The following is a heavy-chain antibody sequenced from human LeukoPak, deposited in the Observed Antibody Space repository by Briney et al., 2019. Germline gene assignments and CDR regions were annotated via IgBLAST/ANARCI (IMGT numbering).Heavy chain of an antibody. CDR1: GFTFSDYA. V-gene: IGHV3-23*01. D-gene: IGHD7-27*01. CDR3: AKAPATGEGYYFYSMDV. CDR2: VNGRGATT. Sequence: GGSLRLSCAASGFASGFTFSDYAVSWVRQAPGKGPEWVASVNGRGATTYYADSVRGRFTISRDNSKNTVYLQMISLGADDTAVYFCAKAPATGEGYYFYSMDVWGKGTTVTVSS. J-gene: IGHJ6*03.